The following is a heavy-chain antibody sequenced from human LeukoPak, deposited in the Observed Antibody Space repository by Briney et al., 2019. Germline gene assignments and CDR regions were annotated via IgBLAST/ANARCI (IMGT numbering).Heavy chain of an antibody. CDR3: ARSYSDYYYGMDV. D-gene: IGHD1-26*01. CDR1: GGSFSGYY. J-gene: IGHJ6*02. Sequence: SETLSLTCAVYGGSFSGYYWSWIRQPPGMGLEWIGEINHSGSTNYNPSLKSRVTTSVDTSKNQFSLKLSSVTAADTAVYYCARSYSDYYYGMDVWGQGTTVTVSS. CDR2: INHSGST. V-gene: IGHV4-34*01.